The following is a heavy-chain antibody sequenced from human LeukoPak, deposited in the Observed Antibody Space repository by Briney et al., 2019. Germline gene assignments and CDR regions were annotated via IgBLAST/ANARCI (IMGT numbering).Heavy chain of an antibody. J-gene: IGHJ5*02. CDR3: ARVLNIVVVPAALPAWFDP. Sequence: SETLSLTCTVSGDSISSSDYYWAWIRQPPGKGLEWIGNIYYNGNTYYNSSLKSRVTISVDTSKNQFSLKLSSVTAADTAVYYCARVLNIVVVPAALPAWFDPWGQGTLVTVSS. V-gene: IGHV4-39*07. CDR2: IYYNGNT. D-gene: IGHD2-2*01. CDR1: GDSISSSDYY.